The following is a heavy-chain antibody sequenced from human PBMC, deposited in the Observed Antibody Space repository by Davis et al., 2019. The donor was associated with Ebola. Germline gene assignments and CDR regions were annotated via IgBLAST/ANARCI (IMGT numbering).Heavy chain of an antibody. CDR2: ISAYNGNT. Sequence: ASVKVSCKASGYTFTSYGISWVRQAPGQGLEWMGWISAYNGNTNYAQKLQGRVTMTTDTSTSTAYMELSSLRSEDTAVYYCAADNPWAYSYGTYYYYYYMDVWGKGTTVTVSS. V-gene: IGHV1-18*01. CDR3: AADNPWAYSYGTYYYYYYMDV. J-gene: IGHJ6*03. CDR1: GYTFTSYG. D-gene: IGHD5-18*01.